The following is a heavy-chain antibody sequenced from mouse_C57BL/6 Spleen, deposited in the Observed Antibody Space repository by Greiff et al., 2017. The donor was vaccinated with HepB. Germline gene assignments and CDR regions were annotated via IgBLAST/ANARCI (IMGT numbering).Heavy chain of an antibody. CDR3: ARTANPYYFDY. CDR1: GYTFTSYT. CDR2: INPISGYT. V-gene: IGHV1-4*01. D-gene: IGHD1-2*01. J-gene: IGHJ2*01. Sequence: VQLQQSGAELARPGASVKMSCKASGYTFTSYTMHWVKQRPGQGLEWIGYINPISGYTKYNQTFKDKATLTADKSSSTAYMQLSSLTSEDSAVYYCARTANPYYFDYWGQGTTLTVSS.